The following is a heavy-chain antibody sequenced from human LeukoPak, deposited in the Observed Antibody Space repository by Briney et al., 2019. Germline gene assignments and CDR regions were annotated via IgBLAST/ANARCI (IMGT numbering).Heavy chain of an antibody. CDR2: ISGSGGST. J-gene: IGHJ5*02. D-gene: IGHD3-3*01. Sequence: GGSLRLSCAASGFTFSSYAMSWVRQAPGKGLEWVSAISGSGGSTYYADSVQGRVTISRDNTKNTLYLQMNSLRAEDTAVYYWAKEGVEYYDFWSGYYAYNWYDPWGQGTLVTVSS. CDR1: GFTFSSYA. CDR3: AKEGVEYYDFWSGYYAYNWYDP. V-gene: IGHV3-23*01.